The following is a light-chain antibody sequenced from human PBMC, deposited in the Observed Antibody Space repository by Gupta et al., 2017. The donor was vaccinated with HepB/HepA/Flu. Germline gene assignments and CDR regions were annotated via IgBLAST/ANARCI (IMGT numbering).Light chain of an antibody. CDR2: AAS. Sequence: DIQMTQSPSSLCASVGDRVTITCRASQRIRSYLNWYQQKPGKDPKLLIYAASSRQRGVISRFSGSGFGKNVSLTNSSRQQEEFAAYYYHQTNSNPPCTFGQGTXVEIK. J-gene: IGKJ2*02. V-gene: IGKV1-39*01. CDR3: HQTNSNPPCT. CDR1: QRIRSY.